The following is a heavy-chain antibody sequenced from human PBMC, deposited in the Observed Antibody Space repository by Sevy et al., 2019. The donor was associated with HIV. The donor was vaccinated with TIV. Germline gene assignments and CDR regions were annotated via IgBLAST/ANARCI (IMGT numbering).Heavy chain of an antibody. CDR3: ARGYTGYDVGPLDY. CDR1: GFTFSSYS. D-gene: IGHD5-12*01. Sequence: GGSLRLSCAASGFTFSSYSMNWVRQAPGKGLEWVSYISSSSTTIYYADSVKGRFTISRDNAKNSLYLQMNSLREEDTAVYYCARGYTGYDVGPLDYWGQGTLVTVSS. J-gene: IGHJ4*02. V-gene: IGHV3-48*02. CDR2: ISSSSTTI.